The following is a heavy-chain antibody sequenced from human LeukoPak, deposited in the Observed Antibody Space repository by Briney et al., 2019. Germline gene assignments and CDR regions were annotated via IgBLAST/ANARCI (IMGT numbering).Heavy chain of an antibody. Sequence: ASVKVFCKASGYTFTVYYMHWVRQAPGQGLEWMGWINPNSGGTNYAQKFQGRVTMTRDTSISTAYMELSRLRSDDTAVYYCARDISSTSCFDYWGQGTLVTVSS. V-gene: IGHV1-2*02. CDR3: ARDISSTSCFDY. D-gene: IGHD2-2*01. CDR1: GYTFTVYY. J-gene: IGHJ4*02. CDR2: INPNSGGT.